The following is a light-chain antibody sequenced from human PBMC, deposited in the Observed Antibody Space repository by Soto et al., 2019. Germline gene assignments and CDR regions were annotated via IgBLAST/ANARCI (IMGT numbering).Light chain of an antibody. Sequence: EIVMTQSPATLSVSPGGSATLSCRASQHVSSNFAWYRQKPGQAPTLLIYRASTRVTGIPARFSGSGSGTEFPRTISSLQSEDFAVYYCQQYNNWPYTFGQGTKLEIK. J-gene: IGKJ2*01. CDR2: RAS. CDR3: QQYNNWPYT. V-gene: IGKV3-15*01. CDR1: QHVSSN.